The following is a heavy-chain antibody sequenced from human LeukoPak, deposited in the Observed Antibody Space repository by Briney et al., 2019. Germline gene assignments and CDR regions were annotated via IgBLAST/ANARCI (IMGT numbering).Heavy chain of an antibody. CDR2: ISSSSSYI. CDR1: GFTFSSYS. J-gene: IGHJ4*02. CDR3: ARGGFDDYGED. D-gene: IGHD4-17*01. V-gene: IGHV3-21*01. Sequence: GGSLRLSCAASGFTFSSYSMDWVRQAPGKGLEWVSSISSSSSYIYYADSVKGRFTISRDNAKNSLYLQMNSLRAEDTAVYYCARGGFDDYGEDWGQGTLVTVSS.